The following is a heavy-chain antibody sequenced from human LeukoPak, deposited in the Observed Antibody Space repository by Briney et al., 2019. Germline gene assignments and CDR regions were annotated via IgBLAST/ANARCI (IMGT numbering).Heavy chain of an antibody. J-gene: IGHJ5*02. V-gene: IGHV4-34*01. D-gene: IGHD3-10*01. CDR3: ARGGGSGSWYNWFDP. CDR2: INHSGST. CDR1: GGSFSGYY. Sequence: SETLSLTCAVYGGSFSGYYWSWIRQPPGKGLEWIGEINHSGSTNYNPSLKSRVTISVDTSKNQFSLKLSSVTAADTAVYYCARGGGSGSWYNWFDPWGQGTLVTVSS.